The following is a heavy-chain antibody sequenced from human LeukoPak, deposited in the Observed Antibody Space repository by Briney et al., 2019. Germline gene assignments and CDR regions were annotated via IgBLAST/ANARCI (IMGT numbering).Heavy chain of an antibody. J-gene: IGHJ4*02. CDR3: AGRGYSYGPFDY. Sequence: PSETLSLTCTVSGGSISSYYWSWIRQPPGKGLEWIGYIYYSGSTNYNPSLKSRVTISVDTSKNQFSLKLSSVTAADTAVYYCAGRGYSYGPFDYWGQGTLVTVSS. V-gene: IGHV4-59*08. D-gene: IGHD5-18*01. CDR2: IYYSGST. CDR1: GGSISSYY.